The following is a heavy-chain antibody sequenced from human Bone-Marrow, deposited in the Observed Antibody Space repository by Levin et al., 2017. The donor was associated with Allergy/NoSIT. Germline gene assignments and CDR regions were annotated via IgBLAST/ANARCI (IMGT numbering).Heavy chain of an antibody. J-gene: IGHJ4*02. V-gene: IGHV3-23*01. CDR2: ISGSGGST. CDR1: GFTFSSYA. Sequence: PGGSLRLSCAASGFTFSSYAMSWVRQAPGKGLEWVSAISGSGGSTYYADSVKGRFTISRDNSKNTLYLQMNSLRAEDTAVYYCAKDSAYSSGWYPESEDYWGQGTLVTVSS. D-gene: IGHD6-19*01. CDR3: AKDSAYSSGWYPESEDY.